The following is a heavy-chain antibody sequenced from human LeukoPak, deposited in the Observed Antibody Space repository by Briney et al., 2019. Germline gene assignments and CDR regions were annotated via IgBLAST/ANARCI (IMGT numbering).Heavy chain of an antibody. V-gene: IGHV1-8*01. CDR1: GYTFTSYD. Sequence: GASVKVSCKASGYTFTSYDINWVRQATGQGLEWMGWMNPNSGNTGYAQKFQGRVTMTRNTSISTAYMELSSLRSEDTAVYYCARGNPKKLRYSDWCDYWGQGTLVTVSP. CDR2: MNPNSGNT. D-gene: IGHD3-9*01. CDR3: ARGNPKKLRYSDWCDY. J-gene: IGHJ4*02.